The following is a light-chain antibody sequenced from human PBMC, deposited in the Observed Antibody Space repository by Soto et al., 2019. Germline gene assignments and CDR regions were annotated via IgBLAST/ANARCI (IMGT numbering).Light chain of an antibody. J-gene: IGKJ1*01. Sequence: DIQMIQSPSTLSASVGVRVTIICRASQSISSRLAWYQQKPGKDPKLLIYDASSLESRPPSRFSGSEPGTEFTLTISSLQPDDFATYYSQQYNSYSTVGQGTKVDSK. CDR3: QQYNSYST. V-gene: IGKV1-5*02. CDR1: QSISSR. CDR2: DAS.